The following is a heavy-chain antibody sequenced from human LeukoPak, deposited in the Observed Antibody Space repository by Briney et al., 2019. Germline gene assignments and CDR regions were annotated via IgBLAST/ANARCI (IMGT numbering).Heavy chain of an antibody. D-gene: IGHD1-1*01. J-gene: IGHJ4*02. CDR2: VSYSGRT. V-gene: IGHV4-59*08. Sequence: SETLSLTCTVSGVSITSYCWSWIRQPPGKGLECIGYVSYSGRTNHNPSLKSRVTISADTSKNQFSLNLTSVTAADTAVYYCARHERGAENLDYWGQGTLVTVSS. CDR1: GVSITSYC. CDR3: ARHERGAENLDY.